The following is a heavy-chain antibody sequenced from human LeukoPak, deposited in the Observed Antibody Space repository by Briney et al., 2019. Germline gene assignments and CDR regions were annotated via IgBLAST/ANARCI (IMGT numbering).Heavy chain of an antibody. CDR2: ISTYNGNT. D-gene: IGHD5-18*01. CDR3: AREFFSLKQVDTAMLLT. CDR1: GYTFTNFG. Sequence: ASVKVSCKASGYTFTNFGISWVRQAPGQGLEWMGWISTYNGNTNYAQKLQGRVTMTTDTYTTTACMELRSLRSDDTAVYYCAREFFSLKQVDTAMLLTWGQGTLVTVSS. V-gene: IGHV1-18*01. J-gene: IGHJ5*02.